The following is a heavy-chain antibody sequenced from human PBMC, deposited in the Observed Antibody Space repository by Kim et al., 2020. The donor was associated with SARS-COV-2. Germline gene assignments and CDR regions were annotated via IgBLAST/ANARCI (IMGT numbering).Heavy chain of an antibody. D-gene: IGHD3-10*01. CDR3: ARDPGITMVRGVRYGMDV. CDR1: GYTFTGYY. CDR2: INPNSGGT. J-gene: IGHJ6*02. V-gene: IGHV1-2*06. Sequence: ASVKVSCKASGYTFTGYYMHWVRQAPGQGLEWMGRINPNSGGTNYAQKFQGRVTMTRDTSISTAYMELSRLRSDDTAVYYCARDPGITMVRGVRYGMDVWGQGTTVTVSS.